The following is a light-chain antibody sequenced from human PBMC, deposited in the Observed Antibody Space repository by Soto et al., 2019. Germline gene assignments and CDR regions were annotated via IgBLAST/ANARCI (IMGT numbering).Light chain of an antibody. Sequence: EIVLTQSPGTLSLSPGERATLSYRASQSVSSNYLAWYQQKPGQAPRLLIYGASSRATGIPDRFSGSGSGTDFTLTISRLEPEDFAVYYCQQYGSSITFGQGTKVDI. CDR1: QSVSSNY. V-gene: IGKV3-20*01. CDR2: GAS. J-gene: IGKJ1*01. CDR3: QQYGSSIT.